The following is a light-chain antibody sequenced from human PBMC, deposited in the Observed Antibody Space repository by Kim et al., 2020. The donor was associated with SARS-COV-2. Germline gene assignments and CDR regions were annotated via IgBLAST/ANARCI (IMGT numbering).Light chain of an antibody. CDR2: YDS. CDR1: NIGGHS. Sequence: VAPGQTARITCGGNNIGGHSVHWYQQKPGQAPVLVIYYDSDRPSGIPERFSGSKAATTATLTISRVEAGDEADYYCQVWDTDTDDYVFGTGTKVTVL. CDR3: QVWDTDTDDYV. J-gene: IGLJ1*01. V-gene: IGLV3-21*01.